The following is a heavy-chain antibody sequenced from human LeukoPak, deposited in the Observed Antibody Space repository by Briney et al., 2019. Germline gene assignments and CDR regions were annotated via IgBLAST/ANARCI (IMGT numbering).Heavy chain of an antibody. V-gene: IGHV4-39*07. CDR2: IYYSGST. D-gene: IGHD3-16*01. CDR1: GGSISSSSYY. J-gene: IGHJ4*02. CDR3: ARARLGSPTY. Sequence: SETLSLTCTVSGGSISSSSYYWGWIRQPPGKGLEWIGSIYYSGSTYYNPSLKSRVTISVDTSKNQFSLKLSSVTAADTAVYYCARARLGSPTYWGQGTLVTVSS.